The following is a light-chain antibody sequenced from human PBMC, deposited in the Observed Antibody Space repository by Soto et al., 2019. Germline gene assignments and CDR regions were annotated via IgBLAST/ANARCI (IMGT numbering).Light chain of an antibody. Sequence: QSALTQPRSVSGSPGQSVTISCTGTSSDVGGYNYVSWYQQHPGKAPKLMIYDVSKRPSGVPDRFSGSKSGNTASLTISGLQAEDAADYYCCSYAGSDPLVFGTGTKLTVL. CDR3: CSYAGSDPLV. CDR2: DVS. CDR1: SSDVGGYNY. V-gene: IGLV2-11*01. J-gene: IGLJ1*01.